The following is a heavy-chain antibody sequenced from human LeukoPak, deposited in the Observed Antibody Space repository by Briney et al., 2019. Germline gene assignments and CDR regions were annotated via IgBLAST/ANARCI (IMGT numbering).Heavy chain of an antibody. V-gene: IGHV1-8*01. CDR1: GYTFTSYD. J-gene: IGHJ4*02. CDR3: ARVSRGIAAAGMTYYFDY. Sequence: GASVKVSCKASGYTFTSYDINWVRQDTGQGLEWMGWMNPNSGNTGYAQKFQGRVTMTRNTSISTAYMELSSLRSEDTAVYYCARVSRGIAAAGMTYYFDYWGQGTLVTVSS. D-gene: IGHD6-13*01. CDR2: MNPNSGNT.